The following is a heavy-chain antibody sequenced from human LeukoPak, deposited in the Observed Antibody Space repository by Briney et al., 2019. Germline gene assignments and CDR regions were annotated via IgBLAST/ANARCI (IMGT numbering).Heavy chain of an antibody. D-gene: IGHD1-26*01. Sequence: GRSLRLSCAASGFTFSSYTMHWVRQAPGKGLEWVAVISYDGSNEYYADSVKGRFTISRDNSKNTPYLQMNSLRAEDTAVYYCARDGASLNWFDPWGQGTLVTVSS. CDR1: GFTFSSYT. CDR3: ARDGASLNWFDP. V-gene: IGHV3-30-3*01. CDR2: ISYDGSNE. J-gene: IGHJ5*02.